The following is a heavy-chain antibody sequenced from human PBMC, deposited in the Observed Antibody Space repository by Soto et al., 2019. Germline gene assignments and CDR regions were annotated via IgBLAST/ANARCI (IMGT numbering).Heavy chain of an antibody. CDR1: GESFSGYY. CDR3: ASRGYCSGGTCSIFDY. V-gene: IGHV4-34*01. D-gene: IGHD2-15*01. J-gene: IGHJ4*02. Sequence: QVQLQQWGAGLLKPSETLSLTCAVYGESFSGYYWSWIRQSPGKGLEWIGEINHSGSTNYNPSLKSRVTVSVDTSKNQISLKLSSVTAADTAVYYCASRGYCSGGTCSIFDYWGQGTLVTVSS. CDR2: INHSGST.